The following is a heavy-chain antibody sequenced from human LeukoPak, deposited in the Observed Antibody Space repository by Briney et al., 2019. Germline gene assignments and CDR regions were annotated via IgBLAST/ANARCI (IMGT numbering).Heavy chain of an antibody. CDR2: MPDDENVSYNEIP. Sequence: PSETLSLTCIVSGDSIRNIGWSWGWIRQPPGTGLEWIGMMPDDENVSYNEIPSYNPSLKMLVPISADTSNNQLSRKVNSVTAADTASYYCARLALTGVGGRGWFDAWGQGTLVIVRS. CDR3: ARLALTGVGGRGWFDA. V-gene: IGHV4-39*01. J-gene: IGHJ5*02. D-gene: IGHD3-3*01. CDR1: GDSIRNIGWS.